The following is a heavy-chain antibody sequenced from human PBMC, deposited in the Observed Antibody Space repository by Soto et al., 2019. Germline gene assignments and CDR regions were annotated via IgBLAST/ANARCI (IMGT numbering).Heavy chain of an antibody. D-gene: IGHD3-10*01. CDR3: ARDDEGGSYCDLGY. CDR2: ILHDGNNK. V-gene: IGHV3-30-3*01. CDR1: GFTFSNYI. J-gene: IGHJ4*02. Sequence: QVQLVESGGGVVQPGRSLRLSCAASGFTFSNYIMHWVRQAPGKGLEWVAIILHDGNNKYYADSVKGRFTISRDKSKNTLYLQMNSLTTEDTAIYYCARDDEGGSYCDLGYWGQGTLVTVSS.